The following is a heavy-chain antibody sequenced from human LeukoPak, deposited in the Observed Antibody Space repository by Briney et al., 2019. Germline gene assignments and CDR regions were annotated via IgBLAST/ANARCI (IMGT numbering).Heavy chain of an antibody. V-gene: IGHV1-18*01. D-gene: IGHD6-13*01. Sequence: ASVKVSCKASGYTFTSYGISWVRQAPGQGLEWMGWISAYNGNTNYAQKLQGRVTMTTDTSTSTAYMELRSLRSDNTAVYYCARDLSSFDAFDIWGQGTMVTVSS. J-gene: IGHJ3*02. CDR3: ARDLSSFDAFDI. CDR1: GYTFTSYG. CDR2: ISAYNGNT.